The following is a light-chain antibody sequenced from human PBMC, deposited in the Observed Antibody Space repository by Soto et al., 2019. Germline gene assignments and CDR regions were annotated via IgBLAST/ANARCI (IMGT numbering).Light chain of an antibody. CDR3: QQYGSAPWT. CDR2: GAS. Sequence: EIVLTQSPGTLSLSPGERATLSSRASQSVSSSHLAWYQQKPGQAPRLLIYGASSRATGIPDRFSGSGSGTDFTLTISRLEPEDFAVYYCQQYGSAPWTFGQGTKVDIK. CDR1: QSVSSSH. J-gene: IGKJ1*01. V-gene: IGKV3-20*01.